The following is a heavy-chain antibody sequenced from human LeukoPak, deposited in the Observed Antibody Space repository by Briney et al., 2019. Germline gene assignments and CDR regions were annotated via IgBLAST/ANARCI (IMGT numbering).Heavy chain of an antibody. D-gene: IGHD4-23*01. CDR1: GGSFSGYY. CDR2: INHSGST. CDR3: AGVGGTVVTRGNWFDP. J-gene: IGHJ5*02. Sequence: SETLSLTCAVYGGSFSGYYWSWIRQPPGKGLEWFGEINHSGSTNYNPSLKSRVTISVDTSKNQFSLKLSSVTAADTAVYYCAGVGGTVVTRGNWFDPWGQGTLVTVSS. V-gene: IGHV4-34*01.